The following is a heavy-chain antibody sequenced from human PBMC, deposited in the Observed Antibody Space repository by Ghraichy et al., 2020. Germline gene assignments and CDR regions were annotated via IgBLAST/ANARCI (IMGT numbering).Heavy chain of an antibody. V-gene: IGHV6-1*01. J-gene: IGHJ6*02. D-gene: IGHD1-26*01. CDR2: TYYRSKWYN. Sequence: SQTLSLTYVISGDSLSTNTAAWIWIRQSPSRGLEWLGKTYYRSKWYNDYAVSVKSRITVNPDTSKNQLSLQLSSVTPEDTAVYYCARDKWYYGMDVWGHGTTVTVSS. CDR1: GDSLSTNTAA. CDR3: ARDKWYYGMDV.